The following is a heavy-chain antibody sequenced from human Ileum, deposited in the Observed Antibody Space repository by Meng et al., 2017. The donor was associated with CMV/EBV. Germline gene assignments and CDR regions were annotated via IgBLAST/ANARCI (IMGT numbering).Heavy chain of an antibody. J-gene: IGHJ4*02. V-gene: IGHV3-23*04. Sequence: VHLVGSGGGLVQPGGSLQLSCAASGFTFSGYAMNWVRQAPGKGLEWVSSVSDSGGRTYYADSVKGRFTISRDNSKNTLYLQMNSLRAEDTAVYYCAKEWPAPPTYWGQGTLVTVSS. CDR2: VSDSGGRT. CDR1: GFTFSGYA. CDR3: AKEWPAPPTY. D-gene: IGHD5-24*01.